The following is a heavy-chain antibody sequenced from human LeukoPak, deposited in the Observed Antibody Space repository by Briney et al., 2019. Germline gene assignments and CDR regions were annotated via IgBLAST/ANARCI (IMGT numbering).Heavy chain of an antibody. CDR2: IIPIFGTA. Sequence: SVKVSCTASGGTFSTYAISWVRQAPGQGLEWVGGIIPIFGTANYAQKFQGRVTITADESTSTAYMELSSLRSEDTAVYYCASEGPYCSSTSCHTYYYYGMDVWGKGTTVTVSS. J-gene: IGHJ6*04. V-gene: IGHV1-69*13. CDR3: ASEGPYCSSTSCHTYYYYGMDV. CDR1: GGTFSTYA. D-gene: IGHD2-2*01.